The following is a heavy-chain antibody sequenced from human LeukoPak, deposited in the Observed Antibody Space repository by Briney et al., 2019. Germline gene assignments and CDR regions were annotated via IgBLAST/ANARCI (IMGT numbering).Heavy chain of an antibody. V-gene: IGHV3-48*01. D-gene: IGHD3-22*01. CDR3: AKPSITMIVAFFDY. CDR1: GFIFTSYS. Sequence: GGSLRLSCAASGFIFTSYSMNWVRQAPGKGLEWISYISSSSSTIYYADSVRGRFTISRDNAKNTLYLQMNSLRAEDTAVYYCAKPSITMIVAFFDYWGQGTLVTVSS. J-gene: IGHJ4*02. CDR2: ISSSSSTI.